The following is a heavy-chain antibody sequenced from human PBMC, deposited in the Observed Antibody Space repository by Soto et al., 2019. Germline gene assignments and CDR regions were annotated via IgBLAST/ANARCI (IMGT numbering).Heavy chain of an antibody. J-gene: IGHJ3*02. CDR1: GYTFTSYS. D-gene: IGHD6-19*01. V-gene: IGHV1-3*04. CDR3: ARDAGVAGAYDAFDI. CDR2: INTGNGNT. Sequence: GASVKLSCKASGYTFTSYSMHWVRQAPGQKLEWMGWINTGNGNTKYSQKFQGRVTITRDTSASTAYMELSLLRSEDTAVYYCARDAGVAGAYDAFDIWGEGTMVTVSS.